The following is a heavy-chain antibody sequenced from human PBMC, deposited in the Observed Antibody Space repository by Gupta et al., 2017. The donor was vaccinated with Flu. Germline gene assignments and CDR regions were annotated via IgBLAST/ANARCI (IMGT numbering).Heavy chain of an antibody. V-gene: IGHV5-51*01. J-gene: IGHJ4*02. CDR2: VNPGGSDT. Sequence: EVQLVQSGAEVKKPGESLKISCKGSKYSFSNYWIGWVRQTPGKGLGWMGIVNPGGSDTRYSPSFQGRVTISADRSRSTAYLQWSSLKASDTAIYYCARHAFKRMLVTLEPFDYWGQGTLVTVSS. D-gene: IGHD1-1*01. CDR1: KYSFSNYW. CDR3: ARHAFKRMLVTLEPFDY.